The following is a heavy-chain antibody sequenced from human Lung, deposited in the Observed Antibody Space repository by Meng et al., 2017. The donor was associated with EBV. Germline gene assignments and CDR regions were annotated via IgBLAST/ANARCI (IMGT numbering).Heavy chain of an antibody. CDR1: GERVSSNSAA. J-gene: IGHJ3*01. Sequence: QVHLQQSGPGLVKPSQILSLNCTSSGERVSSNSAAWNWIRQSPSRGLEWLGRTYYRSEWYNDYAVSVKSRITINPDTSKNQFSLQLNSLTPEDTAVYYCARDRGSGTYYIGAFDFWGQGTMVTVSS. D-gene: IGHD1-26*01. V-gene: IGHV6-1*01. CDR2: TYYRSEWYN. CDR3: ARDRGSGTYYIGAFDF.